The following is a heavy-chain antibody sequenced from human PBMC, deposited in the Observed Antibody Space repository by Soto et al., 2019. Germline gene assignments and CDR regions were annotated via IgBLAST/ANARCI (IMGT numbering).Heavy chain of an antibody. CDR1: GGSISSGGYY. V-gene: IGHV4-31*03. CDR3: ARDFTDSSGPTLGMGV. J-gene: IGHJ6*02. Sequence: SETLSLTCTVSGGSISSGGYYWSWIRQHPGKGLEWIGYIYYSGRTNYNPSLKSRVTISVDTSKDQFSLKLSSVTAADTAVYYCARDFTDSSGPTLGMGVWGQGTTVTVSS. CDR2: IYYSGRT. D-gene: IGHD6-19*01.